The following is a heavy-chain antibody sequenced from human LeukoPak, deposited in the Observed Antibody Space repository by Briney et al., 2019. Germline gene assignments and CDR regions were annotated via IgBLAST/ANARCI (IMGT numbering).Heavy chain of an antibody. CDR2: IKQDGSEK. CDR3: ARDDSYGPANFDY. D-gene: IGHD5-18*01. CDR1: GFTFSSYW. V-gene: IGHV3-7*01. J-gene: IGHJ4*02. Sequence: GGSLRLSCAASGFTFSSYWMSWVRPAPGKGLEWVANIKQDGSEKYYVDSVKGRFTISRDNAKNSLYLQMNSLRAEDTAVYYCARDDSYGPANFDYWGQGTLVTVSS.